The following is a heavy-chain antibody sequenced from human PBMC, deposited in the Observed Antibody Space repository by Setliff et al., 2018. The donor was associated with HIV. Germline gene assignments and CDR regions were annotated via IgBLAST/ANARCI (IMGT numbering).Heavy chain of an antibody. Sequence: GASVKVSCKASGGTFSSFAISWVRQAPGQGLEWMGGIIPIFGTANYAQKFQGRVTITTDESTTTAYMELRSLRSEDTAVYYCARETYYGSGSYLPTEYYYYYMDAWGKGTTVTVS. J-gene: IGHJ6*03. CDR3: ARETYYGSGSYLPTEYYYYYMDA. CDR1: GGTFSSFA. CDR2: IIPIFGTA. D-gene: IGHD3-10*01. V-gene: IGHV1-69*05.